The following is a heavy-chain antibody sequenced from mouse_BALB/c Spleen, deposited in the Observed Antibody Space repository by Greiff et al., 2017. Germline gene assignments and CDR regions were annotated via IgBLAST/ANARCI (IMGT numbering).Heavy chain of an antibody. CDR2: IWGDGST. CDR1: GFSLTGYG. CDR3: ALDILLRPFAY. J-gene: IGHJ3*01. V-gene: IGHV2-6-7*01. D-gene: IGHD1-1*01. Sequence: VKLEESGPGLVAPSQSLSITCTASGFSLTGYGVNWVRQPPGKGLEWLGMIWGDGSTDYNSALKSRLNISKDNSKNQVFLKMNSLQTDDTARYYCALDILLRPFAYWGQGTLVTVSA.